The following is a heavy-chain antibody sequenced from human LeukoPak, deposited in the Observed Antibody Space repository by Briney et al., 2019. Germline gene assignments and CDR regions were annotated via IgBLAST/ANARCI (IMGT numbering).Heavy chain of an antibody. CDR3: AKSLAGTTVFWWFDP. J-gene: IGHJ5*02. Sequence: ASVKVSCKASGYTFAAYFIHWLRQAPGQGLEWLGWLNPNTGGTSYAQKFEGRVTMTSDTSISAAYLELSSLTSDDTAIYYCAKSLAGTTVFWWFDPWGQGTLVTVSS. CDR2: LNPNTGGT. D-gene: IGHD1-7*01. CDR1: GYTFAAYF. V-gene: IGHV1-2*02.